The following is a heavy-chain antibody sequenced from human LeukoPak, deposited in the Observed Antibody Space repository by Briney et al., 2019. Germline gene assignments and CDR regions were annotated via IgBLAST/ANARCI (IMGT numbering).Heavy chain of an antibody. CDR2: ISSSSSYI. CDR1: GFTFSSYS. V-gene: IGHV3-21*04. CDR3: ARAGKLPYWYFDL. Sequence: GGSLRLSCAASGFTFSSYSMNWVRQAPGKGLEWVSSISSSSSYIYYADSVKGRFTISRDNAKNSLYLQMNSLRAEDTALYHCARAGKLPYWYFDLWGRGTLVTVSS. J-gene: IGHJ2*01. D-gene: IGHD6-6*01.